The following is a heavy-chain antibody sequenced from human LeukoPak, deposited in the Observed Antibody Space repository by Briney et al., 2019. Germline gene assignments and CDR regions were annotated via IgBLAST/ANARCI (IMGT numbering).Heavy chain of an antibody. D-gene: IGHD4-17*01. CDR2: INHQGGEK. CDR1: GFTFSTYW. V-gene: IGHV3-7*01. J-gene: IGHJ4*02. CDR3: ASLTLATAPSYFAY. Sequence: GGSLRLSCAASGFTFSTYWMSWVRQTPGKGLEWVANINHQGGEKYYVDSVEDRFTISRDNARTSLFLQMTSLPAEHTAVSFCASLTLATAPSYFAYWGQGTLVPVSS.